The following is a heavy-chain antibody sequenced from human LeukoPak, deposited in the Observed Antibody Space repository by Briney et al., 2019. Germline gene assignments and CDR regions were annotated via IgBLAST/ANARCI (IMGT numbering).Heavy chain of an antibody. CDR1: GFTFSTYW. CDR3: VRDWYSDFLTALDY. J-gene: IGHJ4*02. D-gene: IGHD3-9*01. V-gene: IGHV3-7*01. CDR2: IKEDGSEK. Sequence: GGSLRLSCAASGFTFSTYWMSWVRQAPGKGLEWVANIKEDGSEKHYVDSVKGRFTISRDNAKSSLFLQMNSLRAEDTAVYYCVRDWYSDFLTALDYWGQGTLVTVSS.